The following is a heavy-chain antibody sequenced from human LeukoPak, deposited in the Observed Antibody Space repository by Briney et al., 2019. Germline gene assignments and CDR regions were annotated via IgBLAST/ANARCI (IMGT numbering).Heavy chain of an antibody. CDR2: IKQDGSEK. J-gene: IGHJ3*02. V-gene: IGHV3-7*01. CDR1: GFTFSSYW. Sequence: GGSLRLSCAASGFTFSSYWMSWVRQAPGKGLEWVANIKQDGSEKYYVDSVKGRFTISRDNAKNSLYLQMNSLRAEDTAVYYCARGQVYYDFWSGYWSDAFDIWGQGTMVTVSS. D-gene: IGHD3-3*01. CDR3: ARGQVYYDFWSGYWSDAFDI.